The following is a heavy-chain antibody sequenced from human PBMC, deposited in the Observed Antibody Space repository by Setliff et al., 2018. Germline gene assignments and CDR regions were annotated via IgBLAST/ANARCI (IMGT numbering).Heavy chain of an antibody. CDR3: ARGRRFGEYWFDP. J-gene: IGHJ5*02. CDR2: FIPSFGTA. CDR1: GGTFSSKA. D-gene: IGHD3-10*01. Sequence: SVKVSCKASGGTFSSKAISWVRQAPGQGLEWMGGFIPSFGTANYAQNFQGRLTITADESTSTAYMQLSSLRSEDTAVYYCARGRRFGEYWFDPWGQGTLVTVSS. V-gene: IGHV1-69*13.